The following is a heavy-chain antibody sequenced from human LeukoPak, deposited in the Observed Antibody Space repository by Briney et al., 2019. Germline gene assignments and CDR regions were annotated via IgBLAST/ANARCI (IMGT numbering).Heavy chain of an antibody. D-gene: IGHD3-10*01. CDR1: GFTFDDSA. J-gene: IGHJ4*02. CDR2: ISWNSGSI. Sequence: GGSLRLSFAAHGFTFDDSAMPWGRQAPGKGLEWVSGISWNSGSIGYADSVKGRFTISRDNAKNSLYLQMNSLRAEDTALYYCAKDYLSWCGELPRGHFDYWGQGTLVTVSS. CDR3: AKDYLSWCGELPRGHFDY. V-gene: IGHV3-9*01.